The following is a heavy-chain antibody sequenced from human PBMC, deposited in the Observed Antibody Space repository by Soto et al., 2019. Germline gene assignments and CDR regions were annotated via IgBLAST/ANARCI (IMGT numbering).Heavy chain of an antibody. CDR2: INPSGGST. CDR3: APESIAVAGTVIGVDY. J-gene: IGHJ4*02. Sequence: GASVTVSCKACGYTFTSYYMHWVRQAHGQGLEWMGIINPSGGSTSYAQKFQGRVTMTRDTSTSTVYMELSSLRSEDTAVYYCAPESIAVAGTVIGVDYWGQGTLVTVSS. CDR1: GYTFTSYY. D-gene: IGHD6-19*01. V-gene: IGHV1-46*01.